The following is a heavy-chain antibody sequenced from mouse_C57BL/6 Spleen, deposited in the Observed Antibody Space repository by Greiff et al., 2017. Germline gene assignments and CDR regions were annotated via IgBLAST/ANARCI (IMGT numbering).Heavy chain of an antibody. CDR3: ARGTGLGY. CDR1: GYSITSGYY. D-gene: IGHD4-1*01. Sequence: EVQLQQSGPGLVKPSQSLSLTCSVTGYSITSGYYWNWIRQFPGNKLEWMGYISYDGSNNYNPSLKNRISITRDTSKNQFFLKLNSVTTEDTATYYCARGTGLGYWGQGTTLTVSS. CDR2: ISYDGSN. V-gene: IGHV3-6*01. J-gene: IGHJ2*01.